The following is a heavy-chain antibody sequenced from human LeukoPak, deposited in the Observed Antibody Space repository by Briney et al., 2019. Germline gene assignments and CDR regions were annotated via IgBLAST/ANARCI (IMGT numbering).Heavy chain of an antibody. CDR3: ARDRGGRWLQWGGDDY. CDR2: INPNSGGT. CDR1: GYTFTGYY. D-gene: IGHD5-24*01. V-gene: IGHV1-2*02. Sequence: ASVKVSCKASGYTFTGYYMHWVRQAPGQGLEWMGWINPNSGGTNYAQKFQGRVTMTRDTSISTAYMELSRLRSDDTAVYYCARDRGGRWLQWGGDDYWGQGTLVTVSS. J-gene: IGHJ4*02.